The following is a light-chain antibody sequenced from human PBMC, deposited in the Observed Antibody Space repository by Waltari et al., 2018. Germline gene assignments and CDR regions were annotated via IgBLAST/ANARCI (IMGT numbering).Light chain of an antibody. CDR3: SSQSSNDVVL. Sequence: QSALTQPASVSGSPGQSVTIFCAGTSNDVGGYNSVSWYQEHPGQAPRVIIYDVSDRPSGGSVRFSGSKSGNTASLTISGLQAEDEADYYCSSQSSNDVVLFGGGTKLTVL. J-gene: IGLJ2*01. CDR2: DVS. V-gene: IGLV2-14*01. CDR1: SNDVGGYNS.